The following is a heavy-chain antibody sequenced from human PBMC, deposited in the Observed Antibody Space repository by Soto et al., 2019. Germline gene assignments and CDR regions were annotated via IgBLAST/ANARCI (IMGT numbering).Heavy chain of an antibody. V-gene: IGHV3-7*01. CDR1: GFSFSGYW. D-gene: IGHD2-15*01. CDR2: IKQDGSEK. Sequence: EVQLVESGGGLVQPGGSLRLSCAASGFSFSGYWMTWVRQAPGKGLEWVANIKQDGSEKYYVDSVKGRFTISRDNAKNSLYLQMNSLRAEDTAVYYCARPSGYCSGGSCFPFDSWGQGTLVTVSS. CDR3: ARPSGYCSGGSCFPFDS. J-gene: IGHJ4*02.